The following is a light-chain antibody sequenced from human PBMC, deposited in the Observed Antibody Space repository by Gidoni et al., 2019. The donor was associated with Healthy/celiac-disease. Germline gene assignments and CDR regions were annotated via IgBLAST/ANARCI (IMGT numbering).Light chain of an antibody. CDR3: QQYGSSPPWT. J-gene: IGKJ1*01. V-gene: IGKV3-20*01. Sequence: EIVLTQSPGTLSWSPGERATLYCRASQSVSSSYLAWYQQKPGQAPRLLIYGASSRATGIPDRFSGSGSGTDFTLTISILEPEDFAVYYCQQYGSSPPWTFGQGTKVEIK. CDR2: GAS. CDR1: QSVSSSY.